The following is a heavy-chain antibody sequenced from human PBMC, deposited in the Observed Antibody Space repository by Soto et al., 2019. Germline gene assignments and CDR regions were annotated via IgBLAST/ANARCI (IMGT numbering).Heavy chain of an antibody. CDR3: ARRDYYDGTGYFRH. D-gene: IGHD3-22*01. J-gene: IGHJ1*01. CDR2: TSGYNGDR. CDR1: GYTFRSYG. Sequence: QVQLVQSGTEVKKPGASVNISCKASGYTFRSYGISWVRQAPGQGLGWIGWTSGYNGDRKYAQRFQDRVTMTTDISTNTAYMQLRSLTSDDTAVYYCARRDYYDGTGYFRHWGQGTLVTVSS. V-gene: IGHV1-18*04.